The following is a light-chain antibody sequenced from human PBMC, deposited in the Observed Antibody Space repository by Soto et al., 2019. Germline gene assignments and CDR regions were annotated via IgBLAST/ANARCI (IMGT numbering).Light chain of an antibody. J-gene: IGKJ1*01. CDR3: QQYGSSGT. Sequence: EYELTHSPGTLSLPPVERATLSCRASQSVSNNYLAWYQQKPGQAPRLLIYGASNRATGIPDRFSGSGSGTDFTLTISRLEPEDFAVYYCQQYGSSGTFGQGTKVDIK. CDR1: QSVSNNY. V-gene: IGKV3-20*01. CDR2: GAS.